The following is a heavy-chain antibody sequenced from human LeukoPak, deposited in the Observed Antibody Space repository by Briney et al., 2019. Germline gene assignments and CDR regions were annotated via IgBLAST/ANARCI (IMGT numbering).Heavy chain of an antibody. J-gene: IGHJ4*02. D-gene: IGHD3-10*01. CDR1: GDSITGYY. CDR3: ARALDTWFALDY. CDR2: VYHTGTS. Sequence: PSETLSLTCTVSGDSITGYYRTWVGQPPGKGLEWIGYVYHTGTSNYNPSVRSRITMSVDTSKNQYSMNLTSVTAADTAVYYCARALDTWFALDYWCLGNRVPVSS. V-gene: IGHV4-59*01.